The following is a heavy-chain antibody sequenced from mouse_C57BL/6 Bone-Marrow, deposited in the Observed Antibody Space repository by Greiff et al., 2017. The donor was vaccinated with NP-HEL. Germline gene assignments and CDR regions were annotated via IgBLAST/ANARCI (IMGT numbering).Heavy chain of an antibody. J-gene: IGHJ2*01. CDR3: ARYHYGNYFDY. Sequence: EVKLMESGGGLVQPGGSLSLSCAASGFTFTDYYMSWVRQPPGKALEWLGFIRNKANGYTTEYSASVKGRFTISRDNSQSILYLQMNALRAEDSATYYCARYHYGNYFDYWGQGTTLTVSS. CDR1: GFTFTDYY. V-gene: IGHV7-3*01. D-gene: IGHD2-1*01. CDR2: IRNKANGYTT.